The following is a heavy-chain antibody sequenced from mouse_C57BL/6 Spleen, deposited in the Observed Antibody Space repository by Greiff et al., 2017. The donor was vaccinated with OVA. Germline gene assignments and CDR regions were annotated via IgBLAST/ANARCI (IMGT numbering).Heavy chain of an antibody. J-gene: IGHJ2*01. CDR3: ARGYYGSSPYYFDY. V-gene: IGHV5-17*01. Sequence: EVKLMESGGGLVKPGGSLKLSCAASGFTFSDYGMHWVRQAPEKGLEWVAYISSGSSTIYYADTVKGRCTISRDNAKNTLFLQMTSLRSEDTAMYYCARGYYGSSPYYFDYWGQGTTLTVSS. CDR1: GFTFSDYG. D-gene: IGHD1-1*01. CDR2: ISSGSSTI.